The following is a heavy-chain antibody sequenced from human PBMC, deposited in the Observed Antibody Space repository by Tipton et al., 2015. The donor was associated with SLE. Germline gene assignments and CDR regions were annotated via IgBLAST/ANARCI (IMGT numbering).Heavy chain of an antibody. D-gene: IGHD1-20*01. J-gene: IGHJ5*02. CDR3: ARFQGNWNWFDP. V-gene: IGHV4-30-2*02. CDR2: IYHSGST. Sequence: TLSLTCTVSGGSISSYSWSWIRQPPGKGLEWIGYIYHSGSTYYNPSLKSRVTISVDRSKNQFSLKLSSVTAADTAVYYCARFQGNWNWFDPWGQGTLVTVSS. CDR1: GGSISSYS.